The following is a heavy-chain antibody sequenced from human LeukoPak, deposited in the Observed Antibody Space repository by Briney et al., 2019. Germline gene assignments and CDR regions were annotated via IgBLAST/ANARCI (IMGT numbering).Heavy chain of an antibody. J-gene: IGHJ6*02. Sequence: SETLSLTCTVSGGSISSYYWSWIRQPPGKGLEWIGYIYYSGSTNYNPSLKSRVTISVDTSKTHFSLKLSSVTAADTAVYYCAREDFSYGLDVWGQGTTVTVSS. CDR1: GGSISSYY. CDR3: AREDFSYGLDV. CDR2: IYYSGST. V-gene: IGHV4-59*01.